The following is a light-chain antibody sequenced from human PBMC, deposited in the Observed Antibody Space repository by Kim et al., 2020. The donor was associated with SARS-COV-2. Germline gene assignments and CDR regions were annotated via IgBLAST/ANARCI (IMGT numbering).Light chain of an antibody. CDR2: DAY. V-gene: IGKV3-11*01. J-gene: IGKJ5*01. Sequence: SLSPGERATLSCRASQSIRIYLAWYQHKPGQAPRLLIYDAYNRATGVPDKFSGSGSGTDFTLTISSLEPEDSGVYYCQQRTNWITFGQGTRLEIK. CDR1: QSIRIY. CDR3: QQRTNWIT.